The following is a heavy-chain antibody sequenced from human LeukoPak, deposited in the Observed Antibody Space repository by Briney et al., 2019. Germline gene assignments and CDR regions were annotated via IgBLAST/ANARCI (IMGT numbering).Heavy chain of an antibody. CDR3: ARALSGKDAFDI. CDR2: IIPIFGTA. CDR1: GGTFSSYA. Sequence: APVKVSCKASGGTFSSYAISWVRQAPGQGLEWMGGIIPIFGTANYAQKFQGRVTITADESTSTAYMELSSLRSEDTAVYYCARALSGKDAFDIWGQGTMVTVSS. D-gene: IGHD5-12*01. V-gene: IGHV1-69*13. J-gene: IGHJ3*02.